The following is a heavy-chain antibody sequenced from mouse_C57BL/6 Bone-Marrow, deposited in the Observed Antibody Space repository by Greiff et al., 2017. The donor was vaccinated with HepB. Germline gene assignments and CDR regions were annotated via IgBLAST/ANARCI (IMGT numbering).Heavy chain of an antibody. CDR2: IDPSDSYT. J-gene: IGHJ4*01. Sequence: VKLQQPGAELVRPGTSVKLSCKASGYTFTSYWMHWVKQRPGQGLEWIGVIDPSDSYTNYNQKFKGKATLTVDTSSSTAYMQLSSLTSEDSAVYYCARDDLLQYAMDYWGQGTSVTVSS. V-gene: IGHV1-59*01. CDR1: GYTFTSYW. CDR3: ARDDLLQYAMDY. D-gene: IGHD2-1*01.